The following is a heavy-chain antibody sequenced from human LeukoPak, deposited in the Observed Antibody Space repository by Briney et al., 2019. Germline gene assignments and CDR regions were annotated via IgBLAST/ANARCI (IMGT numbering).Heavy chain of an antibody. CDR3: ATYRQVLLPFDS. CDR1: GFTFSTFA. Sequence: GGSLRLSCAASGFTFSTFAMIWGRQPPGKGLEGVSSIFPSGGEIHYADSVRGRFTISRDNSKITLSLQMNSLRAEDTAIYYCATYRQVLLPFDSWGQGTLVTVSS. CDR2: IFPSGGEI. V-gene: IGHV3-23*01. D-gene: IGHD2-8*02. J-gene: IGHJ4*02.